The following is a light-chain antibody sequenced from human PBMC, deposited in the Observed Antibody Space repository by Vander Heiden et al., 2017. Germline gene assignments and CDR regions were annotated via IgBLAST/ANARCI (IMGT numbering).Light chain of an antibody. CDR2: DAS. J-gene: IGKJ2*01. V-gene: IGKV3-11*01. CDR3: QQRSNWHPQYT. Sequence: DIVLTQSPATLSLSPGERATLSCRASQSVSSYLAWYQQKPGQAPRLLIYDASNRATGIQARFSGSGYGTDFTLTISSREPEDVAVYYCQQRSNWHPQYTFGQGTKLEIK. CDR1: QSVSSY.